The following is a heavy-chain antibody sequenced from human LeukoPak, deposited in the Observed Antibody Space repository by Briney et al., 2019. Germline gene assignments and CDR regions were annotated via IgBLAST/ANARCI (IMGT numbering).Heavy chain of an antibody. CDR2: INSDGSRT. D-gene: IGHD4-11*01. Sequence: RGSLRLSCAASGFTFSSYWMHWVCQAPGKGLMWVSRINSDGSRTYYADSVRGRFTISRDNAKSTLYLQMNSLRAEDTAVYYCARVRDDYTYFDCWGQGTLVTVSS. CDR1: GFTFSSYW. J-gene: IGHJ4*02. CDR3: ARVRDDYTYFDC. V-gene: IGHV3-74*01.